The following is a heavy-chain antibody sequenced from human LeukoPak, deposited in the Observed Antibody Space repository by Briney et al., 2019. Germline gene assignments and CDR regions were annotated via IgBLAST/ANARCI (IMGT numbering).Heavy chain of an antibody. CDR2: VNYSGIT. J-gene: IGHJ3*02. V-gene: IGHV4-39*01. CDR3: ARHDRGGLDAFDI. CDR1: GGSITRSTDY. Sequence: SETLSLTCTVSGGSITRSTDYWGWIRQPPGKGLEWIGSVNYSGITYYNPSLKSRVTKSVDTSKNQFSLNLNSVTAADTAVYYCARHDRGGLDAFDIWGQGTMVTVFS. D-gene: IGHD3-16*01.